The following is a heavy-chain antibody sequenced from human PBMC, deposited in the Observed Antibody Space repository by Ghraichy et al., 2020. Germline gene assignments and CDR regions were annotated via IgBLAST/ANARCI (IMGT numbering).Heavy chain of an antibody. CDR1: GGSMRSHF. CDR2: ISYTGNT. Sequence: SETLSLICTVSGGSMRSHFWSWVRQPPGKGLEWIGYISYTGNTNYSPSLGGRASISLDTSKNQFSLSLTSVTAADTAVYYCARRGRGYSLYYYGLDVWSPGTTVTVSS. J-gene: IGHJ6*02. D-gene: IGHD5-18*01. V-gene: IGHV4-59*08. CDR3: ARRGRGYSLYYYGLDV.